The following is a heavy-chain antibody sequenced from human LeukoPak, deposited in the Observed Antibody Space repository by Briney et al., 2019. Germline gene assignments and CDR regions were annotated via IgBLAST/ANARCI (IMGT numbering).Heavy chain of an antibody. J-gene: IGHJ1*01. CDR3: ATLFHYYDSSGYYYEYFQH. CDR2: IDHSGST. Sequence: SETLSLTCAVSGGSISSGGYPWSWIRQPPGKGLEWIGYIDHSGSTYHNPSLKSRVTISVDRSKNQFSLKLSSVTAAYTAVYYCATLFHYYDSSGYYYEYFQHWGQGTLFTVSS. V-gene: IGHV4-30-2*01. D-gene: IGHD3-22*01. CDR1: GGSISSGGYP.